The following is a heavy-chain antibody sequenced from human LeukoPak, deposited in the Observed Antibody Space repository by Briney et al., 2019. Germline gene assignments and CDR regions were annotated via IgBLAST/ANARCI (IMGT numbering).Heavy chain of an antibody. CDR2: IWYDGNNK. J-gene: IGHJ4*02. V-gene: IGHV3-33*01. D-gene: IGHD5-24*01. CDR1: GFTFSSYG. Sequence: PGGSLRLSCAASGFTFSSYGMHWVRQAPGKGLEWVAVIWYDGNNKYYADSVKGRFTISRDNSKNTLYLQMNSLRAEDTAVYYCARDCGDGYNFGGNDYWGQGTLVTVSS. CDR3: ARDCGDGYNFGGNDY.